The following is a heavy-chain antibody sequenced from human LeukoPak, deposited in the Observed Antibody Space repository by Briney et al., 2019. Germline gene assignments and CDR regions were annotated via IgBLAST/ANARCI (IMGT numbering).Heavy chain of an antibody. CDR2: INHSGST. CDR3: ARAGNGEHDY. J-gene: IGHJ4*02. V-gene: IGHV4-34*01. Sequence: SETLSLTCAVYGGSFSGYYWSWIRQPPGKGLEWIGEINHSGSTNYNPSLKSRVTISVDASKNQFSLKLSSVTAADTAVYYCARAGNGEHDYWGQGTMVTVSS. D-gene: IGHD1-14*01. CDR1: GGSFSGYY.